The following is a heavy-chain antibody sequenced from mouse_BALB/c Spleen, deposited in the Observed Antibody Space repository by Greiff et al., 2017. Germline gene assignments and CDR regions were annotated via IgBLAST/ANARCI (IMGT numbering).Heavy chain of an antibody. Sequence: EVKVVESGGGLVKPGGSLKLSCAASGFTFSDYYMYWVRQTPEKRLEWVATISDGGSYTYYPDSVKGRFTISRDNAKNNLYLQMSSLKSEDTAMYYCARDRNGNPDYWGQGTTLTVSS. D-gene: IGHD2-1*01. J-gene: IGHJ2*01. CDR1: GFTFSDYY. CDR2: ISDGGSYT. CDR3: ARDRNGNPDY. V-gene: IGHV5-4*02.